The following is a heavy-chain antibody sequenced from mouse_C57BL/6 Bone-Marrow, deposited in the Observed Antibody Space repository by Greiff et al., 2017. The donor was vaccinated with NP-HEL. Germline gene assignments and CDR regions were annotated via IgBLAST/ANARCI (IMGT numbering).Heavy chain of an antibody. D-gene: IGHD1-1*01. CDR3: ARSRISTVVASGY. CDR2: IYPGSGST. Sequence: QVQLQQPGAELVKPGASVKMSCKASGYTFTSYWITWVKQRPGQGLEWIGDIYPGSGSTNYNEKFKGKATLTVDTSSSTAYMQLSSLTSEDSAVYYCARSRISTVVASGYWGQGTTLTVSS. J-gene: IGHJ2*01. V-gene: IGHV1-55*01. CDR1: GYTFTSYW.